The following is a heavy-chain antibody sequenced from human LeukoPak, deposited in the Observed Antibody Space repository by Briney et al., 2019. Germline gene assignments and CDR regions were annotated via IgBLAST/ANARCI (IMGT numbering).Heavy chain of an antibody. CDR2: IYTSGST. V-gene: IGHV3-53*01. J-gene: IGHJ4*02. Sequence: GGSLSLSCAASGFSVSSNYMSWVRQAPGKGLEWVSVIYTSGSTYYADSVKGRFTISRDNSKNTLYLQMNSLRAEDTAVYYCASPSEYSDYGWPLLDYWGQGTLVTVSS. D-gene: IGHD5-12*01. CDR3: ASPSEYSDYGWPLLDY. CDR1: GFSVSSNY.